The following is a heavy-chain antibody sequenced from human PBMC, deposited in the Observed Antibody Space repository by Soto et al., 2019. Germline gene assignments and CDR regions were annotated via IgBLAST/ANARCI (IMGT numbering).Heavy chain of an antibody. CDR2: INSDGSST. D-gene: IGHD5-18*01. J-gene: IGHJ4*02. CDR3: ARLPVDTATGIDY. CDR1: GFTFSSYW. V-gene: IGHV3-74*01. Sequence: EVQLVEAGGGLVQPGGSLRLSCAASGFTFSSYWMHWVRQGPGKRMVWVSRINSDGSSTKDADSVKSRFSISRANAKNTLYLQMNSLRAEDTAVYYCARLPVDTATGIDYWGQVTLVTVSS.